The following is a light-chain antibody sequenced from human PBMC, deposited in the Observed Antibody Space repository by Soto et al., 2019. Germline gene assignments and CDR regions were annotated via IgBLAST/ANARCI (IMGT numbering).Light chain of an antibody. J-gene: IGKJ1*01. CDR1: QTVSSSF. CDR3: QHYDWSLTWT. Sequence: EIVLTQSPCTLSLSPGERATLSCRASQTVSSSFLAWYQQKRGQAPRLLIYGASTRATGVPDRFSGSGSGTDFSLPISEREPEDFAVYYCQHYDWSLTWTFGQGTKVEIK. V-gene: IGKV3-20*01. CDR2: GAS.